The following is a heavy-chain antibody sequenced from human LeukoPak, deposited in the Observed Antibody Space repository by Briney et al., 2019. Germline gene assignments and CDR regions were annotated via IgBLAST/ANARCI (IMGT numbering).Heavy chain of an antibody. V-gene: IGHV4-34*01. CDR2: INHSGST. J-gene: IGHJ3*02. D-gene: IGHD3-3*01. Sequence: SETLSLTCAVYGGSFSGYYWSWIRRPPGKGLEWIGEINHSGSTNYNPSLKSRVTISVDTSKNQFSLKLSSVTAADTAVYYCASLSDFWSGYGIGAFDIWGQGTMVTVSS. CDR1: GGSFSGYY. CDR3: ASLSDFWSGYGIGAFDI.